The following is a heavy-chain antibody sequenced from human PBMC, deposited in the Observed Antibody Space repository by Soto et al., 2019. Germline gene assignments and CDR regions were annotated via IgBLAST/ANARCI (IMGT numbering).Heavy chain of an antibody. CDR2: ISAYNGNT. J-gene: IGHJ3*02. CDR1: GYTFTSYG. CDR3: GRGYCSSTSCYEVSDDAFDI. Sequence: ASVKVSCKASGYTFTSYGISWVRQAPGQGLEWMGWISAYNGNTNYAQKLQGRVTMTTDTSTSTAYMELRSLRSDDTAVYYCGRGYCSSTSCYEVSDDAFDIWGQGTMVTVSS. D-gene: IGHD2-2*01. V-gene: IGHV1-18*01.